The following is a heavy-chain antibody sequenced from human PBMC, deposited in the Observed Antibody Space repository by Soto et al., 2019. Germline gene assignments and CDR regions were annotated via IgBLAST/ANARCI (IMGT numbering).Heavy chain of an antibody. CDR2: ISSSSSYI. Sequence: GGSLRLSCAASGFTFSSYSMNWVRQAPGKGLEWVSSISSSSSYIYYADSVKGRFTISRDNAKNSLYLQMNSLRAEDTAVYYCARDLGITIFGVVIKPQGAFDYWGQGTLVTVS. D-gene: IGHD3-3*01. CDR1: GFTFSSYS. J-gene: IGHJ4*02. CDR3: ARDLGITIFGVVIKPQGAFDY. V-gene: IGHV3-21*01.